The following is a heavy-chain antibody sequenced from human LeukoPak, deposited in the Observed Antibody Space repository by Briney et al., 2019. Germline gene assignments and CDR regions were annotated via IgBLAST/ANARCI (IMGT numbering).Heavy chain of an antibody. D-gene: IGHD6-13*01. CDR3: AGWRSRIAAADTLKNGV. CDR1: GGSISSSSYY. V-gene: IGHV4-39*07. CDR2: IYYSGST. Sequence: SETLSLTCTVSGGSISSSSYYWGWIRQPPGKGLEWIGSIYYSGSTYYNPSLKSRVTISVDTSKNQFSLKLSSVTAADTAVYYCAGWRSRIAAADTLKNGVWGQGTMVTVSS. J-gene: IGHJ3*01.